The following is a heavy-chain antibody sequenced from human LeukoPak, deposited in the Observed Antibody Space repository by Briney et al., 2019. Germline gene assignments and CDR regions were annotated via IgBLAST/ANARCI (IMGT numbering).Heavy chain of an antibody. Sequence: ASVKVSCKASGCTFTDYYLHWVRQASGQGLEWMGWIHPNSGATTYAQKFQGRVSMTRDTSINTVFMELSRLTFDDTAVYYCSRADFWGQGTLVTVSS. V-gene: IGHV1-2*02. J-gene: IGHJ4*02. CDR2: IHPNSGAT. CDR1: GCTFTDYY. CDR3: SRADF.